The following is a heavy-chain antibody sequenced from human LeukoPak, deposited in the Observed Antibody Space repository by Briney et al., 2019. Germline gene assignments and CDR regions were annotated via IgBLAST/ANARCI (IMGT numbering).Heavy chain of an antibody. CDR2: TSYDGSNK. CDR3: ASDFDIAAAGIGSYFDH. Sequence: GGSLRLSCAVSGFSFSSHAMHWVRQAPGKGLEWVAVTSYDGSNKYYADSVKGRFTISRDNSKNTLDLQMNSLRGEDTAVYYCASDFDIAAAGIGSYFDHWGQGTLVTVSS. D-gene: IGHD6-13*01. CDR1: GFSFSSHA. J-gene: IGHJ4*02. V-gene: IGHV3-30*04.